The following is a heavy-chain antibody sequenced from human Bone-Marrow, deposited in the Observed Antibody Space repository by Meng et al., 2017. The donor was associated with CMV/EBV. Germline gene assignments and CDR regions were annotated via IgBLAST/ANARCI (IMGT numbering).Heavy chain of an antibody. V-gene: IGHV4-34*01. CDR3: ARGVIQSDFWSGYYYYYGMDV. CDR1: GGSFSGYY. D-gene: IGHD3-3*01. J-gene: IGHJ6*01. Sequence: SETLSLTCAVYGGSFSGYYWSWIRQPPGKGLEWIGEINHSGSTNYNPSLKSRVTISVDTSKNQFSLKLSSVTAADTAVYYCARGVIQSDFWSGYYYYYGMDVWGQGTTVTVYS. CDR2: INHSGST.